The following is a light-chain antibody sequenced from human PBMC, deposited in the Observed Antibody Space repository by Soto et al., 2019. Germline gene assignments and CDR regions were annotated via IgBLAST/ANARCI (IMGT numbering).Light chain of an antibody. J-gene: IGKJ1*01. V-gene: IGKV3-20*01. CDR3: QQYVSSVT. CDR2: GAS. CDR1: QSVDSSF. Sequence: EIVLTQSPGSLSLSPGERATLSCRASQSVDSSFFAWYQQKPGQAPRLLIYGASNRATGIPARFRGRGSGTDFTLTITGLEPEDFAVYYCQQYVSSVTFGQGTKVEIK.